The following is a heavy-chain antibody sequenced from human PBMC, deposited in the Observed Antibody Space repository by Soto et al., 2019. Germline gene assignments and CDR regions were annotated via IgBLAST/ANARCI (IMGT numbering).Heavy chain of an antibody. CDR1: GYGFTSYW. Sequence: GESLEISCKGSGYGFTSYWISWVRQMPGKGLEWMGRIDPSDSYTNYSPSFQGHVTISADKPISTAYLQWSSLKASDTAMYYCARRGGADSSGLVPWGQGTLVTVSS. CDR3: ARRGGADSSGLVP. D-gene: IGHD3-22*01. CDR2: IDPSDSYT. V-gene: IGHV5-10-1*01. J-gene: IGHJ5*02.